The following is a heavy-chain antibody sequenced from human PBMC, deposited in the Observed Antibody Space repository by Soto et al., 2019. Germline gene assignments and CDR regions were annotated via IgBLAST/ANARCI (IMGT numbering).Heavy chain of an antibody. J-gene: IGHJ6*02. CDR3: ARDLWGYCGTDCYPLDV. CDR1: DSSIIGSY. V-gene: IGHV4-59*01. D-gene: IGHD2-21*02. Sequence: PDTLSLTCALSDSSIIGSYWSCIGQPPGKGLEWIGYMYNTGSTVYNPSFKSRVTISVDTSKNQFSLKLNSVTAADTAVYYCARDLWGYCGTDCYPLDVWGQGTTVS. CDR2: MYNTGST.